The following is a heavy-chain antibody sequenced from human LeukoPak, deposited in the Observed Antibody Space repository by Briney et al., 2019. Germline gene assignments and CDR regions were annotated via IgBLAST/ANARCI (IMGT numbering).Heavy chain of an antibody. CDR2: ISSSSGNI. CDR1: GFTFSSYS. V-gene: IGHV3-48*01. Sequence: PGGSLRLSCAASGFTFSSYSMNWVRQAPGKGLEWVSYISSSSGNIYYADSVKGRFTISRDNSKNTLFLQMNSLRGEDTAVYYCAKDRIVGRSRYFDDWGQGTLVTVSS. CDR3: AKDRIVGRSRYFDD. D-gene: IGHD1-26*01. J-gene: IGHJ4*02.